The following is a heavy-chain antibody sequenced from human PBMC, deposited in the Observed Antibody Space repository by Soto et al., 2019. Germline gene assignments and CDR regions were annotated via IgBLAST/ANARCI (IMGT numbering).Heavy chain of an antibody. J-gene: IGHJ6*02. CDR1: GLTFSTYA. CDR3: AQSPGGLDGYKSDYYGMAV. V-gene: IGHV3-23*01. Sequence: EVHLLESGGDLVQPGGSLRLSCTASGLTFSTYAMSWVRQAPGKGLEWVSAIGGSGTGGRTYYADSVKGRFTISRDNAKNTVYLQMNRLRADDTAVYYCAQSPGGLDGYKSDYYGMAVWGQGTTVTVSS. D-gene: IGHD5-12*01. CDR2: IGGSGTGGRT.